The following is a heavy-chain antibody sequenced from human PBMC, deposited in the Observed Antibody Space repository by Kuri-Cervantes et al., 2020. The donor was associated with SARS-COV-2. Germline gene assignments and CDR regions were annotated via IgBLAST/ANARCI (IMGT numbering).Heavy chain of an antibody. Sequence: SETLSLTCTVSGGSISSSSYYWGWIRQPPGKGLEWIGSIYYSGSTYYNPSLKGRVTISVDTSKNQFSLKLSSVTAADTAVYYCARVGDRTSTKFDYWGQGTLVTVSS. CDR2: IYYSGST. V-gene: IGHV4-39*07. D-gene: IGHD4-17*01. CDR1: GGSISSSSYY. J-gene: IGHJ4*02. CDR3: ARVGDRTSTKFDY.